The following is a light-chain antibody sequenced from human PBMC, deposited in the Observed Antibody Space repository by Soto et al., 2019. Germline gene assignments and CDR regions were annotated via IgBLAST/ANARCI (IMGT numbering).Light chain of an antibody. V-gene: IGKV1-5*03. CDR3: QQYYTYPWT. CDR2: KAS. Sequence: DIQMTQSPSTLSASVGDRVTITCRANQSISSWLAWYQQKPGKAPKLLIYKASSLESGVPSRFSGSGSGTEFTFTISSLQPDDFATYYCQQYYTYPWTFGQGTKVEIK. CDR1: QSISSW. J-gene: IGKJ1*01.